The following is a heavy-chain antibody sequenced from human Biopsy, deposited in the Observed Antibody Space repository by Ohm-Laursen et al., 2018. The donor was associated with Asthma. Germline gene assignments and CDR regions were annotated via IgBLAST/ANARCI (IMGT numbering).Heavy chain of an antibody. V-gene: IGHV4-30-2*06. D-gene: IGHD2-21*02. CDR1: GDSIDSGDYP. Sequence: TLSLTCGVSGDSIDSGDYPWTWIRQSPGAGLEWIGYIYRNGDPYYNPTLKNRVTISIDRSKNQFSLRLRSVTAADTAVYYCARGWNCGGDCYSLDYWGQGTLVTVPS. CDR3: ARGWNCGGDCYSLDY. CDR2: IYRNGDP. J-gene: IGHJ4*02.